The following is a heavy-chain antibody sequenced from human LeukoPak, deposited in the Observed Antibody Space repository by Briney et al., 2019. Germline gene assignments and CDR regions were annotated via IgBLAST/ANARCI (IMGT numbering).Heavy chain of an antibody. CDR1: GGSISSGGYY. D-gene: IGHD6-13*01. V-gene: IGHV4-39*07. CDR3: ASGSSSLFTPVYYYYGMDV. J-gene: IGHJ6*02. Sequence: SETLSLTCTVSGGSISSGGYYWSWIRQPPGKGLEWIVEINHSGSTNYNPSLKSRVTISVDTSKNQFSLKLSSVTAADTAVYYCASGSSSLFTPVYYYYGMDVWGQGTTVTVSS. CDR2: INHSGST.